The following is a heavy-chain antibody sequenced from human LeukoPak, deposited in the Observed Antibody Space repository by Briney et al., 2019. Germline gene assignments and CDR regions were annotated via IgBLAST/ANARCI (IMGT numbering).Heavy chain of an antibody. J-gene: IGHJ4*02. V-gene: IGHV1-18*01. CDR2: ISAYNGNT. Sequence: GASVKVSCKASGYTFTSYGISWVRQAPGQGLEWMGWISAYNGNTNYAQKLQGRVTMTTDTSTSTAYMELRSLRSDDTAVYYCARDVTYYDFWSGYYHFGYWGQGTLVTVSS. CDR3: ARDVTYYDFWSGYYHFGY. CDR1: GYTFTSYG. D-gene: IGHD3-3*01.